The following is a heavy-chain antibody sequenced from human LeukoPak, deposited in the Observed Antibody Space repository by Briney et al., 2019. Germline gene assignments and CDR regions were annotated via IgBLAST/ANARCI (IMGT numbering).Heavy chain of an antibody. D-gene: IGHD6-13*01. CDR2: IYHSGST. J-gene: IGHJ3*02. Sequence: SETLSLTCAVSGGSISSSNWRSGVRQPPGKGLEWIGEIYHSGSTNYNPSLKSRVTISVDKTKNQFSLKLSSVTAADTAVYYCARTLSSSSWSLFDIWGPGTMVTVSS. CDR1: GGSISSSNW. V-gene: IGHV4-4*02. CDR3: ARTLSSSSWSLFDI.